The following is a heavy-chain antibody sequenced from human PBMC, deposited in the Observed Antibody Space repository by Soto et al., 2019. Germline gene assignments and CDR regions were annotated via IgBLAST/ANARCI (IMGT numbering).Heavy chain of an antibody. CDR1: GYTFTSYG. Sequence: QVQLVQSGAEVKKPGASVKVSCKASGYTFTSYGISWVRQAPGQGLEWMGWISAYNGNTNYAQKLQGRVTMTTDTSTSPAYMELRSLRSDDTAVYYCARGLGYGSESYYNGPFDYWGQGTLVTVSS. CDR3: ARGLGYGSESYYNGPFDY. V-gene: IGHV1-18*01. D-gene: IGHD3-10*01. J-gene: IGHJ4*02. CDR2: ISAYNGNT.